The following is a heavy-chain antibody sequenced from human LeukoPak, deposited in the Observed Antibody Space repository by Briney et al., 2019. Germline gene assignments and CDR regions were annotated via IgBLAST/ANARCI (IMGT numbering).Heavy chain of an antibody. D-gene: IGHD3-22*01. Sequence: SQTLSLTCAISGDSFSSNSAAWNWLRQSPSRGLEWLGRTYYRSKWYNDYAVSVKSLITINPDTSKNQFSLQLNSVTPEDTAVYYCARVNYYDSSGYYYGDWFDPWGQGTLVTVSS. V-gene: IGHV6-1*01. CDR3: ARVNYYDSSGYYYGDWFDP. CDR1: GDSFSSNSAA. J-gene: IGHJ5*02. CDR2: TYYRSKWYN.